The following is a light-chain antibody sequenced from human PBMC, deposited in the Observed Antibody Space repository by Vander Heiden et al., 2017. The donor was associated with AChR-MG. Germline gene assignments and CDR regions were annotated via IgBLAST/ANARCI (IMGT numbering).Light chain of an antibody. CDR1: SSNIGAGHL. Sequence: QSVLTPPPSVSGAPGQRVTIPCTGNSSNIGAGHLVHWYQQLPVRAPKLLIYANSNRPSGVPDRFSGSKSGTSASLAITGLQAEDEADYYCQSYDNSLSGLVFGGGTRLTVL. J-gene: IGLJ3*02. V-gene: IGLV1-40*01. CDR3: QSYDNSLSGLV. CDR2: ANS.